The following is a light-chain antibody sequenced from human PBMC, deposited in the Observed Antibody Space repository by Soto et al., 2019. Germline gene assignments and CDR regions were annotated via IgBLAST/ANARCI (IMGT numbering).Light chain of an antibody. CDR2: AAS. CDR1: QAIRND. J-gene: IGKJ1*01. Sequence: ALQMTQSPSSLSASVGDRVTITCRASQAIRNDLAWYQQKAGKAPKLLISAASILQSGVPSRFSGRGSGTDFTLTISSLQSEDLATYYCLQDYPWTFGQGTKVEI. CDR3: LQDYPWT. V-gene: IGKV1-6*01.